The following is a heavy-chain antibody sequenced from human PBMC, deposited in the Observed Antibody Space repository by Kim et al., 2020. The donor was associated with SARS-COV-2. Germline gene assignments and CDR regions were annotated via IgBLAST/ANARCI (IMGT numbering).Heavy chain of an antibody. CDR3: ARESSGKHLVDFFHFDY. D-gene: IGHD6-6*01. V-gene: IGHV3-11*06. J-gene: IGHJ4*02. Sequence: SVRGRFTISRDNAENSLFLQMNNLRVEDTAVYYCARESSGKHLVDFFHFDYWGRGNLVTVSS.